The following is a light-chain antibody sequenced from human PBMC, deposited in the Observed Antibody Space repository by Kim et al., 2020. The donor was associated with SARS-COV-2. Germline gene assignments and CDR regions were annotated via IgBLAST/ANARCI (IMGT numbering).Light chain of an antibody. CDR3: AAWEDSPDGYVV. CDR2: TNN. Sequence: RDAIACAGSSTKIETKTVNCYQQPPGPAPKLLIHTNNQRPSGVPDRFSGSRFGTSASLTISGLQSEDEADYFCAAWEDSPDGYVVFGGGTQLTVL. CDR1: STKIETKT. J-gene: IGLJ2*01. V-gene: IGLV1-44*01.